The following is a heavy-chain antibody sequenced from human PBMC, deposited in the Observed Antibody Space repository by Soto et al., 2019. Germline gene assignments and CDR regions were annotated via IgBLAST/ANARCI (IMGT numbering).Heavy chain of an antibody. J-gene: IGHJ4*02. CDR1: GLPFTNYA. CDR2: ISGSGGST. CDR3: ARDWTKFDY. V-gene: IGHV3-23*01. Sequence: GGSLRLSCAASGLPFTNYAMCGVRRAPGKGLDWVSAISGSGGSTYYADSVKGRFTISRDNPKNTLYLQMSILRADDTAVYYCARDWTKFDYWGQGTLVTVSS. D-gene: IGHD1-1*01.